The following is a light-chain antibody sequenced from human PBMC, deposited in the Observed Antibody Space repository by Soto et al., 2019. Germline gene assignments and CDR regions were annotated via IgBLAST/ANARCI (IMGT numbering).Light chain of an antibody. CDR3: LQLNNYPCT. CDR1: QGISSY. Sequence: DIQLTQSPSFLSASVGDRVTITCRASQGISSYLAWSQQKPGKAPKVLIYAASTLQSGVPSRFSGSGSGTEFTLTISSLQPEDCATYYFLQLNNYPCTFGQGTNVEIK. V-gene: IGKV1-9*01. CDR2: AAS. J-gene: IGKJ1*01.